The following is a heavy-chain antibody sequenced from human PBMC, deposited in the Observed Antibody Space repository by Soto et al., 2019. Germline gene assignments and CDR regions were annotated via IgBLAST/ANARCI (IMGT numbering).Heavy chain of an antibody. V-gene: IGHV4-31*02. CDR2: IYYSGRT. Sequence: QVQLREWGPGLVKPSQTLSLKCSVSGGSISTGGLYWSWIRQHPRKGLEWIGDIYYSGRTYDNPSLTSRVTISIEASKNQFSLKLTSVTAADTAVYYCAQALVFTGGDGFDIWGQGRPVTVSS. D-gene: IGHD1-1*01. J-gene: IGHJ3*02. CDR3: AQALVFTGGDGFDI. CDR1: GGSISTGGLY.